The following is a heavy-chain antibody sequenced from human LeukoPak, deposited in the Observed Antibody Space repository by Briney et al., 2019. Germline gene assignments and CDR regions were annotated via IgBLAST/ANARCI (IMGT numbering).Heavy chain of an antibody. V-gene: IGHV1-18*01. CDR1: VYAFANYC. Sequence: ASVTVSCKASVYAFANYCFSWVRQAPGQRLEWMGWISAYNGNTKYAQKVQGRVTMTTDTSTSTAYMELRSLRSDDTAVYYCARDLNQYYYDSSGYHYWGQGTLVTASS. J-gene: IGHJ4*02. CDR3: ARDLNQYYYDSSGYHY. D-gene: IGHD3-22*01. CDR2: ISAYNGNT.